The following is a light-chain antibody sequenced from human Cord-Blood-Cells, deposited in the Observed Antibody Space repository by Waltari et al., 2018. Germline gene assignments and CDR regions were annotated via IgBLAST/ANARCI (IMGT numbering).Light chain of an antibody. V-gene: IGLV2-14*01. J-gene: IGLJ3*02. CDR2: DVS. Sequence: QSALIQPASVSGSPGQSITISCTGTSSDAGGYNYVSWYQQHPGKAPKLMIYDVSNRPSGVSNRFSGSKSGNTASLTISGLQAEDEADYYCSSYTSSSTLWVFGGGTKLTVL. CDR3: SSYTSSSTLWV. CDR1: SSDAGGYNY.